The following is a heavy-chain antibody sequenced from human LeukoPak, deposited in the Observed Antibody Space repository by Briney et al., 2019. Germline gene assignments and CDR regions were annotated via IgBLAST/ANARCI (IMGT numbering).Heavy chain of an antibody. CDR3: ARARDCSGGTCYQFNWFDL. J-gene: IGHJ5*02. V-gene: IGHV4-31*03. CDR1: GGSISSGGYY. Sequence: SETLSLTCTVSGGSISSGGYYWSWIRQHPGKGLEWIGYIYYSGNTYYNPSLKSRVTISVDTSKDQFSLKVTSVTAADTAAYYCARARDCSGGTCYQFNWFDLWGQGTLVTVSS. CDR2: IYYSGNT. D-gene: IGHD2-15*01.